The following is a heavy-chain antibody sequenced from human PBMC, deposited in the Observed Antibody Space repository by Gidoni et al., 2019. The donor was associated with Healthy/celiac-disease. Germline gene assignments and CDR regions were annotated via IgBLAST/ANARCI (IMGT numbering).Heavy chain of an antibody. V-gene: IGHV5-51*01. CDR2: IDPGDSDT. CDR3: ARIARNYYDSSFSAFYY. J-gene: IGHJ4*02. CDR1: GYSFTSYR. Sequence: EVQLVQSGAEVKKPGESLKISGKGSGYSFTSYRIGWVRQMPGKGLGLMGIIDPGDSDTRYSPSFQGQVTISADKSISTAYLQWSSLKASDTAMYYCARIARNYYDSSFSAFYYWGQGTLVTVSS. D-gene: IGHD3-22*01.